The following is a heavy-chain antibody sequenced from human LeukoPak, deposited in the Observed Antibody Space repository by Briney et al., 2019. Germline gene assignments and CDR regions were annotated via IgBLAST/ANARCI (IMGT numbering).Heavy chain of an antibody. CDR1: GXXVSXXGXX. V-gene: IGHV6-1*01. J-gene: IGHJ3*01. CDR3: ARGRASAFDV. Sequence: SQTLSLTCAIXGXXVSXXGXXXXXXRQSXXRXXEXXGRTYYTSKWNXDYAVSVKSRIVVNPDTSKNQFSLQLNSVTSEDTAVYYCARGRASAFDVWGQGTMVTVSS. CDR2: TYYTSKWNX. D-gene: IGHD6-25*01.